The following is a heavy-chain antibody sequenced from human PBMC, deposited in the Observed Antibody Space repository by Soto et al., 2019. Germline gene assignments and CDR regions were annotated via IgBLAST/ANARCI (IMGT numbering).Heavy chain of an antibody. CDR3: ARIKFGWLAH. Sequence: SETLSLTCTFSVFSISSVYYYLSLIRQPPGKCLEWIVYIYYSWSTYYNPSLKSRVTISVDTSKNQFSLKLSSVTAADTAVYYSARIKFGWLAHWGQGTMVTVSS. CDR1: VFSISSVYYY. V-gene: IGHV4-30-4*02. CDR2: IYYSWST. J-gene: IGHJ5*02. D-gene: IGHD3-16*01.